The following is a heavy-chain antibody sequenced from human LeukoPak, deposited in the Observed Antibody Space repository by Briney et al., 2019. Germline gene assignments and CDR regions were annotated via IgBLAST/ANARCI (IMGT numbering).Heavy chain of an antibody. D-gene: IGHD3-22*01. CDR1: GYIFTSYA. J-gene: IGHJ3*02. V-gene: IGHV1-3*03. CDR2: INGGNGNT. CDR3: ARWAMIRGAFDI. Sequence: ASVKVSCKASGYIFTSYAMHWVRQAPGQRLEWMGWINGGNGNTRYSQDFQGRLTITRDTSANTAYMELSSLRSEDMAVYYCARWAMIRGAFDIWGQGTMVTVSS.